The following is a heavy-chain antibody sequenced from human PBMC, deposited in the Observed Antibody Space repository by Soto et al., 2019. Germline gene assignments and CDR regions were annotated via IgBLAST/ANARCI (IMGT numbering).Heavy chain of an antibody. CDR3: AGAQIDYYGSGSYYRPSAWFDP. D-gene: IGHD3-10*01. J-gene: IGHJ5*02. CDR1: GGTFSSYS. CDR2: IIPIFGTA. Sequence: SVKVSCKASGGTFSSYSISWVRQAPGQGLEWMGGIIPIFGTANYAQKFQGRVTITADESTSTAYMELSSLRSEDTAVYYCAGAQIDYYGSGSYYRPSAWFDPWGQGTLVTVSS. V-gene: IGHV1-69*13.